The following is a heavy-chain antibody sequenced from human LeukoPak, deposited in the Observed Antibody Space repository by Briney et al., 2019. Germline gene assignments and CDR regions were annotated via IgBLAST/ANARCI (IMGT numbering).Heavy chain of an antibody. J-gene: IGHJ4*02. CDR1: GYTFTSYD. CDR2: MNPSGGNR. V-gene: IGHV1-8*01. Sequence: ASVKFAGKASGYTFTSYDINWVRQATGRGLYWMGWMNPSGGNRGYAQKFQGRVTMTRNTSISPAYMELRSLRSEDTGVYYCAREIAGYWGQGTLVTVYS. D-gene: IGHD2/OR15-2a*01. CDR3: AREIAGY.